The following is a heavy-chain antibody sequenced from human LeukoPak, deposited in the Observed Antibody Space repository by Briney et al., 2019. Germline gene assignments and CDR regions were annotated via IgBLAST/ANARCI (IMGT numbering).Heavy chain of an antibody. CDR2: IMPLFNTA. Sequence: SVTVSFTASGGTFSSYSITWVRQAPGQGLEWMGGIMPLFNTANYAQQFQGRVTITTDESTSTAYMQLSSLRFEDTAMYYCARVDRYHYYLDVWGKGTTVTVSS. V-gene: IGHV1-69*05. J-gene: IGHJ6*03. CDR3: ARVDRYHYYLDV. CDR1: GGTFSSYS.